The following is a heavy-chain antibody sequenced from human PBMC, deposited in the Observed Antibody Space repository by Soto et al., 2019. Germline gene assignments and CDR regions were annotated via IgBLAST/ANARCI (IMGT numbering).Heavy chain of an antibody. CDR3: ARDHGYCSSTSCYLPADHYYGMDV. CDR1: GFTFSSYS. J-gene: IGHJ6*02. V-gene: IGHV3-48*02. Sequence: PGVSLRLSCAASGFTFSSYSMNWVRQAPGKGLEWVSYISSSSTIYYADSVKGRFTISRDNAKNSLYLQMSSLRDEDTAVYYCARDHGYCSSTSCYLPADHYYGMDVWGQGTTVTVSS. D-gene: IGHD2-2*01. CDR2: ISSSSTI.